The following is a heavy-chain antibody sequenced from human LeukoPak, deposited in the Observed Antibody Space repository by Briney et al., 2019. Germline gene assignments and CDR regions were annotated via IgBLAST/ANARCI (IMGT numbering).Heavy chain of an antibody. D-gene: IGHD1-26*01. CDR3: AKSSRYSGSYFSSYYFDY. CDR1: GFTFSNYG. Sequence: GGSLRLSCAASGFTFSNYGMSWVRQAPGKGLEWVSAISGSGGSTYYADSVKGRFTISRDNSKNTLYLQMNSLRAEDTAVYYCAKSSRYSGSYFSSYYFDYWGQGTLVTVSS. J-gene: IGHJ4*02. V-gene: IGHV3-23*01. CDR2: ISGSGGST.